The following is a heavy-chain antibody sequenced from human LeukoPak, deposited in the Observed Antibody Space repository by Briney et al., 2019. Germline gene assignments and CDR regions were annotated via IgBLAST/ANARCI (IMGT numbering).Heavy chain of an antibody. D-gene: IGHD3-10*01. V-gene: IGHV3-30*18. CDR2: IVYDGSHQ. CDR1: GFTFNRCG. J-gene: IGHJ6*02. CDR3: VKGSGTNDYGMDT. Sequence: GGSLRLSCAASGFTFNRCGMHWVRQAPGKGLEWVAVIVYDGSHQYYTDSVKGRFTISRGNSKNTVFLQMDSLRAEDTGVYYCVKGSGTNDYGMDTWAKGPRSPSP.